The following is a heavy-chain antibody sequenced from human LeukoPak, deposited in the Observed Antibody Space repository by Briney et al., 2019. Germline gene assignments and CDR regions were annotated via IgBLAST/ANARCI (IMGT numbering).Heavy chain of an antibody. J-gene: IGHJ6*02. CDR1: GFTFSRYS. Sequence: GGSLRLSCAASGFTFSRYSMNWVRQAPGKGLEWVSSISSSSSYIYYADSVKGRFTISRDNAKNSLYLQMNSLRDEDTAVYYCARSIRGYCSGGSCYSRPYYYGMDVWGQGTTVTVSS. D-gene: IGHD2-15*01. V-gene: IGHV3-21*01. CDR2: ISSSSSYI. CDR3: ARSIRGYCSGGSCYSRPYYYGMDV.